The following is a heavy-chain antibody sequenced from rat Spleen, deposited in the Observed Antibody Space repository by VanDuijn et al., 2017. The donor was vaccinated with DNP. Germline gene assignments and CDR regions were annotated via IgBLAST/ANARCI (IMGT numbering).Heavy chain of an antibody. V-gene: IGHV3-1*01. CDR1: GDSITSNY. CDR3: ARSGGYYSSYRDVMDA. Sequence: EVQLQESGPGLVKPSQSLSLTCSVTGDSITSNYWAWIRKLPGNKMEWMGYISYSGSICYNPSLKSRIAITRDTSKNQFFLQLNSVTTEDTATYYCARSGGYYSSYRDVMDAWGQGASVTVSS. D-gene: IGHD1-2*01. CDR2: ISYSGSI. J-gene: IGHJ4*01.